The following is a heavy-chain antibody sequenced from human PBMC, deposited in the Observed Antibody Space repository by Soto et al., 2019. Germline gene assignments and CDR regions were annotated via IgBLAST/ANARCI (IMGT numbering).Heavy chain of an antibody. Sequence: SETLSLTCTVSGGSISSYYWSWIRQPPGKGLEWIGYIYYSGSTNYNPSLKSRVTISVDTSKNQFSLKLSSVTAADTAVYYCASFPGRVDYWGQGTLVTVS. CDR2: IYYSGST. J-gene: IGHJ4*02. CDR3: ASFPGRVDY. CDR1: GGSISSYY. V-gene: IGHV4-59*01.